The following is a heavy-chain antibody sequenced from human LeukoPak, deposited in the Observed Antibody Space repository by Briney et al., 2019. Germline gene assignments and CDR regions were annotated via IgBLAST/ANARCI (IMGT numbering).Heavy chain of an antibody. J-gene: IGHJ4*02. Sequence: GGSLRLSCAASGFTFSSYWMHWVRQAPGKGLVWVSRINSDGSITSYADSAKGRFTISRDNAKNTLYLQMNSLRAEDTAVYFCRYYDNSAQPTAFDSWGQGTLVSVSS. CDR1: GFTFSSYW. V-gene: IGHV3-74*01. CDR2: INSDGSIT. D-gene: IGHD3-22*01. CDR3: RYYDNSAQPTAFDS.